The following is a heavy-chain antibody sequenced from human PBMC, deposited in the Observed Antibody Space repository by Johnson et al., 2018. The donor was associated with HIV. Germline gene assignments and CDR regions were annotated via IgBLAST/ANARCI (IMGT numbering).Heavy chain of an antibody. J-gene: IGHJ3*02. D-gene: IGHD3-22*01. CDR2: IRHDGNNK. V-gene: IGHV3-30*02. Sequence: QVQLVESGGGLVQPGRSLRLSCAASGFTFRSYGMHWVRQAPGKGLEWVAFIRHDGNNKYYAASVKGRFTVSSDTSKNTLYLQMNSLRAEDTVVDYCATPPNQYYGSSGYAFDIWGQGKMVTVSS. CDR3: ATPPNQYYGSSGYAFDI. CDR1: GFTFRSYG.